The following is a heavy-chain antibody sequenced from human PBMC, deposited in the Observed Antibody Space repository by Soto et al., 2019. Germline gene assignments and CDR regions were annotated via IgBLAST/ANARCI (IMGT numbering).Heavy chain of an antibody. D-gene: IGHD3-10*01. CDR1: DFDFSSYG. J-gene: IGHJ4*02. Sequence: HPGGSLRLSCAASDFDFSSYGIRWVRQAPGKGLEWVAASSYDGRETFYADSAKGRFTVSKEMSKNTAFLQMNALRHEDTAVYFCARDSGWPILNFDNWGQGTPVTVSS. CDR3: ARDSGWPILNFDN. V-gene: IGHV3-30*03. CDR2: SSYDGRET.